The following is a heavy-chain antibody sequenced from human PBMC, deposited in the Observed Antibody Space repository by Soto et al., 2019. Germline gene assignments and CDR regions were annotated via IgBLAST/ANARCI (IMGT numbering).Heavy chain of an antibody. CDR2: ISSSSSYI. CDR3: ARSDCTSTSCYVVWFAP. Sequence: EVQLVESGGGLVKPGGSLRLSCAASGFSFSNYGMNWVRQAPGKGLEWVSSISSSSSYISYADSVTGRFTISRDNAKNSVYLQMNSLRAEDTAVYYCARSDCTSTSCYVVWFAPWGQGTLVTVSS. D-gene: IGHD2-2*01. V-gene: IGHV3-21*01. CDR1: GFSFSNYG. J-gene: IGHJ5*02.